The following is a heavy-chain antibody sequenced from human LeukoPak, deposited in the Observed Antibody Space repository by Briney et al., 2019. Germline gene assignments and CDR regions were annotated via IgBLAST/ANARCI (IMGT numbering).Heavy chain of an antibody. CDR3: ARGPSITMVRAVIIYFDY. Sequence: AETLFLTCCVSGGSIISYYWSWIRQPAGGGVEWIGRVYTSGSTNYNPSLTRRVTLSVDTAKNKFSLKLRSVSAADTAVYYCARGPSITMVRAVIIYFDYWSQGTLVTVSS. V-gene: IGHV4-4*07. D-gene: IGHD3-10*01. CDR1: GGSIISYY. J-gene: IGHJ4*02. CDR2: VYTSGST.